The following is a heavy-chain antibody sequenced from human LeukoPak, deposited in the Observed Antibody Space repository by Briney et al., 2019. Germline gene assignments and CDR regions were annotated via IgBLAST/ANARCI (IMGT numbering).Heavy chain of an antibody. CDR2: ISGSGGST. CDR3: AKIGYSSSWYDVGYFDY. J-gene: IGHJ4*02. D-gene: IGHD6-13*01. V-gene: IGHV3-23*01. Sequence: GGSLRLSCAASGFTFSSYAMSWVRQAPGKGLEWVSAISGSGGSTYYADSVKGRFTISRDNSKNTLYLQMNSLRAEDTAVYYCAKIGYSSSWYDVGYFDYWGQGTLVTVSS. CDR1: GFTFSSYA.